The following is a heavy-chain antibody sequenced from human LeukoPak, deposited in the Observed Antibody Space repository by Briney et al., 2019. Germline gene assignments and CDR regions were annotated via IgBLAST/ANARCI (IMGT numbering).Heavy chain of an antibody. D-gene: IGHD4-17*01. V-gene: IGHV3-48*03. CDR2: ISSSGSTI. CDR1: GFTFSSYE. Sequence: GGSLRLSCAASGFTFSSYEMNWVRQAPGEGLEWVSYISSSGSTIYYADSVKGRFTISRDNAKNSLYLQMNSLRAGDTAVYYCARDRATVEVFDYWGQGTLVTVSS. CDR3: ARDRATVEVFDY. J-gene: IGHJ4*02.